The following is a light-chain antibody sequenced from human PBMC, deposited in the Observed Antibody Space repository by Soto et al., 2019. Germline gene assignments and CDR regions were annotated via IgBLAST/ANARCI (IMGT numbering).Light chain of an antibody. J-gene: IGKJ5*01. V-gene: IGKV2D-29*02. Sequence: DVVMTQTPLSLSVAPGQPASISSKSSQILLHITGETFLFWYLQKQGQSPQLXIYEVSTRVSGVPDRFSGSGSGTDFTLEISRVETDDVGIYDCMQSTQLTPTFGLGTRLEIK. CDR2: EVS. CDR3: MQSTQLTPT. CDR1: QILLHITGETF.